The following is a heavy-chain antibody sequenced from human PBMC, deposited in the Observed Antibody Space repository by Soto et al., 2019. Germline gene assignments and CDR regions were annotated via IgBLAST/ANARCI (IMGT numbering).Heavy chain of an antibody. CDR2: IYYSGST. J-gene: IGHJ4*02. Sequence: SETLSLTCTVSGGSISSYYWSWIRQPPGKGLEWIGYIYYSGSTNYNPSLKSRVTISVDTSKNQFTLKLSTVTATDTAVYYCARDDSSGYSPLDYWGQGTLVTVS. CDR1: GGSISSYY. D-gene: IGHD3-22*01. CDR3: ARDDSSGYSPLDY. V-gene: IGHV4-59*01.